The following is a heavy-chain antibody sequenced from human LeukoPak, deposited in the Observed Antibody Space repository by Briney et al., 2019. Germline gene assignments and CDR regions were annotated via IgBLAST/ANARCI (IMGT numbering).Heavy chain of an antibody. CDR3: ARAIIVGAEPYYFDY. CDR2: IIPIFGTT. V-gene: IGHV1-69*13. D-gene: IGHD1-26*01. Sequence: ASVKVSCKASGGTFNSYAISWVRQAPGQGLEWMGGIIPIFGTTNYAQKFQGRVTITADESTSTAYMELSSLRSEDTAVYYCARAIIVGAEPYYFDYWGQGTLVTVSS. CDR1: GGTFNSYA. J-gene: IGHJ4*02.